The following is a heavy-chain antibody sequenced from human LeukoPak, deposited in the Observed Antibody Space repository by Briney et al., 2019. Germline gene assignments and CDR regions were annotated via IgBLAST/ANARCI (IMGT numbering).Heavy chain of an antibody. V-gene: IGHV3-20*04. D-gene: IGHD6-13*01. Sequence: GSLRLSCAASGFNFDDYGMTWVRQIPGKGLEWVAGVNSNGRSAGYAASVRGRFTISRDNAKNSLYLEMDSLRLDDTAFYYCSRGYSTRHFPFDSWGQGTLVTVSS. CDR2: VNSNGRSA. J-gene: IGHJ4*02. CDR3: SRGYSTRHFPFDS. CDR1: GFNFDDYG.